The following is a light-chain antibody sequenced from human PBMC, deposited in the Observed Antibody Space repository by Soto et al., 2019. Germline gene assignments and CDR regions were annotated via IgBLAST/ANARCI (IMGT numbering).Light chain of an antibody. CDR1: QIITNW. V-gene: IGKV1-5*03. CDR3: QHYTSYSYA. Sequence: DIQMTQSPSTLSASVGDRVTITCRASQIITNWLAWYQQKPGKAPKLLIYKASIFESGVPSRFSGSGSGTEFTLTINSLQPDDFATYYGQHYTSYSYAFGQGTKLEIK. J-gene: IGKJ2*01. CDR2: KAS.